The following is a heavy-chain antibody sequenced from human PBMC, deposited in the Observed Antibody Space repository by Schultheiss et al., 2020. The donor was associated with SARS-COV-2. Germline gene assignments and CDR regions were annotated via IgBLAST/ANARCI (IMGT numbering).Heavy chain of an antibody. D-gene: IGHD6-13*01. Sequence: GESLKISCKGSGYSFTSYWIGWVRQMPGKGLEWMGIIYPGDSDTRYSPSFQGQVTISADKSISTAYLQWSSLKASDTAMYYCARGVSVDLAQQLVQPRDYFDYWGQGTLVTVSS. J-gene: IGHJ4*02. CDR3: ARGVSVDLAQQLVQPRDYFDY. V-gene: IGHV5-51*01. CDR2: IYPGDSDT. CDR1: GYSFTSYW.